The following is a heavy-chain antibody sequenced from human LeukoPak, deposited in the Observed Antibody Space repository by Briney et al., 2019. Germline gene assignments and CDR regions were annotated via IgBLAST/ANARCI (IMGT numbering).Heavy chain of an antibody. CDR2: LNGDGSL. CDR1: GLTFSTYW. J-gene: IGHJ4*02. V-gene: IGHV3-74*01. D-gene: IGHD6-13*01. CDR3: AGGASSTVHY. Sequence: GGSLRLSCAASGLTFSTYWMHWVRQAPGKGLVWVSRLNGDGSLSYADSVKGRFTISRDNTKNMLYLQMNSLRAEDTAVYYCAGGASSTVHYWGQGTLVTVSS.